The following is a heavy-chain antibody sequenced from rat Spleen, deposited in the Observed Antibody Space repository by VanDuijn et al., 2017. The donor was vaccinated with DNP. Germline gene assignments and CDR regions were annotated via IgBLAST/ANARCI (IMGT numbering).Heavy chain of an antibody. V-gene: IGHV5S10*01. CDR3: TTTRVSSYFDY. CDR1: GFISSAYN. CDR2: ITYDGRTT. Sequence: EVQRVESGAGLVQSGRSRKVSCAASGFISSAYNMAWVRQARKTCLEWVATITYDGRTTYYRDSVKGRFTISRDNAKSTLNLQMDSLRSEDTATYYCTTTRVSSYFDYWGQGVMVTVSS. J-gene: IGHJ2*01. D-gene: IGHD1-4*01.